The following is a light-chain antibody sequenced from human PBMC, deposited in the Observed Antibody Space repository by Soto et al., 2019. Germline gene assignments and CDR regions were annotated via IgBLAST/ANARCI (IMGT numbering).Light chain of an antibody. J-gene: IGKJ2*01. Sequence: ENVLTQSPDILSLSPGVRVTLSCRASQSISNNYLAWYQQKPGQAPRVLIYGASSRATGIPDRFSGSGSGTDFTLTISRLQPEDFALYYCQQYGRSLPTFGRGTKLEIK. CDR1: QSISNNY. V-gene: IGKV3-20*01. CDR3: QQYGRSLPT. CDR2: GAS.